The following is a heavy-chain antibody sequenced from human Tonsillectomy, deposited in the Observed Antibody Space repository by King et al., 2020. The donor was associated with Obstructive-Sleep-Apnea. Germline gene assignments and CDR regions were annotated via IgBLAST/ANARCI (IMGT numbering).Heavy chain of an antibody. CDR1: GGSISSYY. CDR3: ARHSRPTGIAGY. V-gene: IGHV4-59*08. Sequence: QLQESGPGLVKPSETLSLTCTVSGGSISSYYWSWIRQPPGKGLEWIGYIYNSETTKYNPSLKSRVTISLDTSKNQFSLKLSSVTAADTAVYYCARHSRPTGIAGYWGQGTLVTVSS. CDR2: IYNSETT. J-gene: IGHJ4*02. D-gene: IGHD1-1*01.